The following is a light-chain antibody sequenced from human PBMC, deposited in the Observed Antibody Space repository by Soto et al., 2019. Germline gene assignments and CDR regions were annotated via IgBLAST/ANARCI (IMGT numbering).Light chain of an antibody. CDR1: QSVSSGH. V-gene: IGKV3D-20*02. J-gene: IGKJ1*01. Sequence: EVVMTQSPATLSLSPGERASLSCRASQSVSSGHLAWYQQKPGQAPRLLIYGASSRATGIPARFSGSGSGTDFTLTISSLEPEDFAVYYCQQRSNWPRTFGQGTKVDIK. CDR3: QQRSNWPRT. CDR2: GAS.